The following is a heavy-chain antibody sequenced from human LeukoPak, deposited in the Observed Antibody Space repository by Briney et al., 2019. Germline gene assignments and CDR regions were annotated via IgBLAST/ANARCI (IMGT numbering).Heavy chain of an antibody. CDR3: ARVPGNDYFGAFDI. J-gene: IGHJ3*02. Sequence: PGCSLTLSCAASGFTFSGYAMHWLRQAPAKGLDWVAVISLDRSRKYYADSVKGRFTISRDNSKNTLYLQMNSLRAEDTAVYYCARVPGNDYFGAFDIWGQGTMVTVSS. D-gene: IGHD2/OR15-2a*01. CDR1: GFTFSGYA. V-gene: IGHV3-30-3*01. CDR2: ISLDRSRK.